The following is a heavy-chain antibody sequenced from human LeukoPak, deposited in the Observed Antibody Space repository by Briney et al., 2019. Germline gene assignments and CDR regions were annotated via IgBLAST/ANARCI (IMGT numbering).Heavy chain of an antibody. Sequence: SETLSLTCAVYGGSFSGYYWSWIRQPPGKGLEWIGEINHCGSTNYNPSLKSRVTISVDTSKNQFSLKLSSVTAADTAVYYCARAPGAMVRGVIPYYYYGMDVWGQGTTVTVSS. CDR3: ARAPGAMVRGVIPYYYYGMDV. J-gene: IGHJ6*02. V-gene: IGHV4-34*01. CDR2: INHCGST. CDR1: GGSFSGYY. D-gene: IGHD3-10*01.